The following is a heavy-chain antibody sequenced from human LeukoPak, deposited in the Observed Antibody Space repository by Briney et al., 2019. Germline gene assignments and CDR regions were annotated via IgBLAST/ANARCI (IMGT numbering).Heavy chain of an antibody. J-gene: IGHJ4*02. D-gene: IGHD3-9*01. CDR2: IYHNGST. Sequence: SETLSLTCAVSGYSISSGYYWGWIRQPPGKGLAWIGSIYHNGSTYYNPSLKSRVTISVDTSKNQFSLKLSSVTAADTAVYYCARSVLRYFDWSMGGSYCDYWGQGTLVTVSS. CDR1: GYSISSGYY. CDR3: ARSVLRYFDWSMGGSYCDY. V-gene: IGHV4-38-2*01.